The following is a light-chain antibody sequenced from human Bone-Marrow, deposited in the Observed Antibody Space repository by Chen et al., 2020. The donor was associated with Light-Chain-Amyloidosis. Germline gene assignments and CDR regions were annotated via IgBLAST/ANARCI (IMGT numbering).Light chain of an antibody. V-gene: IGLV3-25*03. CDR3: QSADSSGTYEVI. CDR2: RDT. CDR1: DLPTKY. Sequence: SYELTQHPSVSVSPGQTARITCSGDDLPTKYAYWYQQKQGQAPVLVIHRDTERPSGISERFSGSSSGTTATLTISGVQAEDEADYHCQSADSSGTYEVIFGGGTKLTVL. J-gene: IGLJ2*01.